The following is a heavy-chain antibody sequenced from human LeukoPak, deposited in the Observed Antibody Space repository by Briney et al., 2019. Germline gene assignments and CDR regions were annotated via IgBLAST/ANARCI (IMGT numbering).Heavy chain of an antibody. CDR2: IYYSGST. CDR1: GGSISSGGYY. D-gene: IGHD4-17*01. J-gene: IGHJ5*02. V-gene: IGHV4-31*03. CDR3: ARSTVTTVEGGWFDP. Sequence: SETLSPTCTVSGGSISSGGYYWSWIRQHPGKGLEWIGYIYYSGSTYYNPSLKSRVTISVDTSKNQFSLKLSSVTAADTAVYYCARSTVTTVEGGWFDPWGQGTLVTVSS.